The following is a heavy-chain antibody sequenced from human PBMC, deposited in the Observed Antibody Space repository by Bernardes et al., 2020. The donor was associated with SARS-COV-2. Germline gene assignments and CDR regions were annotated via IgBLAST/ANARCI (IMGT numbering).Heavy chain of an antibody. CDR1: GFTFSRYV. Sequence: GGSLRLSCTASGFTFSRYVMRWVRQVPGKGLEWISSISGSGESTDYADSVRGRFTISRDNSKNTVYLQMSGLRAEDTAIYYCAKGAVYCGGDCYMFDYWGQGTLVTVSS. CDR2: ISGSGEST. CDR3: AKGAVYCGGDCYMFDY. D-gene: IGHD2-21*02. V-gene: IGHV3-23*01. J-gene: IGHJ4*02.